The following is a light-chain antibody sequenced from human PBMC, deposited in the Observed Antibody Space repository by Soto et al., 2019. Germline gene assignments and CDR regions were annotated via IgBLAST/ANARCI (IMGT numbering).Light chain of an antibody. CDR3: QQYNSYPWT. CDR2: DAS. V-gene: IGKV1-5*01. CDR1: QSISNW. J-gene: IGKJ1*01. Sequence: DIQMTQSPSTLSASVGDRVTITCRASQSISNWLAWYQQKPGKAPKLLIYDASSLESGVPSRFSGSGSGTEFTLTISSLQPDDFATYYCQQYNSYPWTCGQGTKVDIK.